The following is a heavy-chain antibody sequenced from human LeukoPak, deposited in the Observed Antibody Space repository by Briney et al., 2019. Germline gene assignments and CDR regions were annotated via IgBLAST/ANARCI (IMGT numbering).Heavy chain of an antibody. V-gene: IGHV3-48*01. CDR1: GFTFSSYS. D-gene: IGHD6-13*01. Sequence: GGSLRLSCAASGFTFSSYSMNWVRQAPGKGLEWVSYISSSSSTIYYADSVKGRFTISRDNSKNTVFLQMNSLRVEDTAIYYCVRDGDSSSWNFDYWGQGTLVTVSS. J-gene: IGHJ4*02. CDR2: ISSSSSTI. CDR3: VRDGDSSSWNFDY.